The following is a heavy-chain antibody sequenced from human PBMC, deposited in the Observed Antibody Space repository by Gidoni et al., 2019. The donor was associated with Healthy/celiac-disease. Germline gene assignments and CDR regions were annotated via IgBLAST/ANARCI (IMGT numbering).Heavy chain of an antibody. CDR1: GFTFSSYA. V-gene: IGHV3-30-3*01. CDR2: ISYDGSNK. CDR3: ARDERFDY. J-gene: IGHJ4*02. Sequence: QVQLVESGGGVVQPGRSLRLSCSASGFTFSSYAMHWVRQAPGKGLEWVAVISYDGSNKYYADSVKGRFTISRDNSKNTLYLQMNSLRAEDTAVYYCARDERFDYWGQGTLVTVSS.